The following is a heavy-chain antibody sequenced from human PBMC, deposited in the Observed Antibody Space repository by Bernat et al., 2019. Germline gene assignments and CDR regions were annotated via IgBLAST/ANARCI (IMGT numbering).Heavy chain of an antibody. V-gene: IGHV3-7*03. CDR1: GFTFSSYW. CDR3: ARVLDQRLRYFDWLLFNFDY. CDR2: IKQDGSEK. Sequence: EVQLVESGGGLVQPGGSLRLSCAASGFTFSSYWMSWVRQAPGRGLEWVANIKQDGSEKYYVDAVKGRFTISRDNAKNSLYLQMNSLRAEDTAVYYCARVLDQRLRYFDWLLFNFDYWGQGTLVTVSS. D-gene: IGHD3-9*01. J-gene: IGHJ4*02.